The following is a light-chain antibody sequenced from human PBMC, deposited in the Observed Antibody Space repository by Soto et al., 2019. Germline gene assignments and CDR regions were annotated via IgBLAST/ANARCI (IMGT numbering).Light chain of an antibody. V-gene: IGKV3-20*01. CDR1: QAISNTF. Sequence: EIVLTQSPGTLSLSPGERVTLSCRASQAISNTFLAWYKQRPGQAPRLLISAASGRAAGNPDRGGGSGSGADFTLSISRLEPDDLPVYYWQQYGFSPTFGGGTKVEIK. CDR2: AAS. CDR3: QQYGFSPT. J-gene: IGKJ4*01.